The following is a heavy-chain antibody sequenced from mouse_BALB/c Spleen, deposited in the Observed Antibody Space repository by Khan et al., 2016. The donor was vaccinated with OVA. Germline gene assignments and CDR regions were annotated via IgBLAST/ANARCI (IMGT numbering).Heavy chain of an antibody. CDR3: ARSTWYFDV. Sequence: VQLKQSGPELEKPGASVKISCKAFGYSFTGYNMNWVKQSNGKSLEWIGNIDPHYGGISYNQKFKGKATLTVDKSSNTAYMQLKSLTSEDSAVYCCARSTWYFDVWGAGTTVTVSS. CDR2: IDPHYGGI. J-gene: IGHJ1*01. CDR1: GYSFTGYN. V-gene: IGHV1-39*01.